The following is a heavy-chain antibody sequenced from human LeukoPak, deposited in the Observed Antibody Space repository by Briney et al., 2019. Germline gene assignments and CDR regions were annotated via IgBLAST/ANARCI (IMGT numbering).Heavy chain of an antibody. CDR1: GFTFSSYG. J-gene: IGHJ4*02. V-gene: IGHV3-30*02. D-gene: IGHD2-21*02. CDR2: IRYDGSNK. Sequence: GGSQRLSCAASGFTFSSYGMYWVRQAPGKGLEWVAFIRYDGSNKYYAESVKGRLTISRDTSKSTLYLQMNSLRVEDTAVYYCARSPLAYCGGDCYSTFDYWGQGTLVTVSS. CDR3: ARSPLAYCGGDCYSTFDY.